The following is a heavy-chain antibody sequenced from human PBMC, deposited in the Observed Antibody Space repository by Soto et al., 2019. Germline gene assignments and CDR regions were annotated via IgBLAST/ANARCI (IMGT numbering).Heavy chain of an antibody. CDR1: GFTLSRYG. Sequence: PGGSLRLSCAASGFTLSRYGMHWVRQAPGKGLEWVAVISFEGNTQYYADSVKGRFTISRDNSKDTLSLQIHSLRPEDTAVYYCARGAEHQLLSRDYFYGMDVWGQGTTVTVSS. V-gene: IGHV3-30*05. CDR2: ISFEGNTQ. CDR3: ARGAEHQLLSRDYFYGMDV. J-gene: IGHJ6*02. D-gene: IGHD1-1*01.